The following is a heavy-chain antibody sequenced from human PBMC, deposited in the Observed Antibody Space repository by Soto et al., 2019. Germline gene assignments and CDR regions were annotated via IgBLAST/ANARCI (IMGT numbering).Heavy chain of an antibody. CDR1: GFTFSNYW. Sequence: PGVSLRLSCVRSGFTFSNYWMHWVRQAPKKGLELVSPVSSDGGSTCYADSVKGRFTISRDNAKNTLYLQMSSLRAEDTAVYYCVKVRSAPYAYGMDVWGQGTTVTVSS. J-gene: IGHJ6*02. CDR3: VKVRSAPYAYGMDV. CDR2: VSSDGGST. D-gene: IGHD2-2*01. V-gene: IGHV3-64D*08.